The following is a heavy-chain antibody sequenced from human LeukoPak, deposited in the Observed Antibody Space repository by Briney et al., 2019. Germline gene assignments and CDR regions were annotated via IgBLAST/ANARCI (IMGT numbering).Heavy chain of an antibody. V-gene: IGHV4-4*09. CDR3: ARGANWGSPDY. J-gene: IGHJ4*02. CDR2: ISNAGST. Sequence: SETLSLTCSVSGDAVTASKYWTWIRLPPGKRLEWIGYISNAGSTEYNPSLKSRVTISLDTSKNQFSLKLISVTAADRAIYYCARGANWGSPDYWGQGTLVIVSS. CDR1: GDAVTASKY. D-gene: IGHD7-27*01.